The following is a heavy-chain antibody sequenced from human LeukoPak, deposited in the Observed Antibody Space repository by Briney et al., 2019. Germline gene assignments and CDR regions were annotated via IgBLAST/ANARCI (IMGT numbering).Heavy chain of an antibody. CDR3: ARQSALSYYYDSSGYYTLEYFQH. CDR1: GGSISSSSYY. D-gene: IGHD3-22*01. CDR2: IYYSGST. Sequence: SETLSLTCTVSGGSISSSSYYWGWIRQPPGKGLEWIGSIYYSGSTYYNPSLKSRVTISVDTSKNQFSLKLSSVTAADRAVYYCARQSALSYYYDSSGYYTLEYFQHWGQGTLVTVSS. V-gene: IGHV4-39*01. J-gene: IGHJ1*01.